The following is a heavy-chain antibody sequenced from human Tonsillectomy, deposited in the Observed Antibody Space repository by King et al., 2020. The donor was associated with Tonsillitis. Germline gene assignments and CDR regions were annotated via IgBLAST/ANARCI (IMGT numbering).Heavy chain of an antibody. V-gene: IGHV1-46*01. CDR3: AGEYRGPLAVAGTRGY. CDR2: INPSGGST. Sequence: QLVQSGAEVKKPGASVKVSCKASGYTFTSYYMHWVRQAPGQGLEWMGIINPSGGSTSYAQKLQGRVTMTRDTSTSTVYMDLSSLRSEGTAVYYCAGEYRGPLAVAGTRGYWGQGTLVTVSS. CDR1: GYTFTSYY. J-gene: IGHJ4*02. D-gene: IGHD6-19*01.